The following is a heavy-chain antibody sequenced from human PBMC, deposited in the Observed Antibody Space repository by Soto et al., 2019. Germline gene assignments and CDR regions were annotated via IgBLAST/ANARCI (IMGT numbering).Heavy chain of an antibody. CDR2: INANSGAT. Sequence: ASVKVSCKASGYTFTCYYIHWVRQAPGQGLEWMGWINANSGATKSAQKFQGRVTMTRDTSVSTAYMDVTGLKSDDTAVYYCAREITMVGGVIITGYFDFWGQGALVTVSS. D-gene: IGHD3-10*01. J-gene: IGHJ4*02. V-gene: IGHV1-2*02. CDR1: GYTFTCYY. CDR3: AREITMVGGVIITGYFDF.